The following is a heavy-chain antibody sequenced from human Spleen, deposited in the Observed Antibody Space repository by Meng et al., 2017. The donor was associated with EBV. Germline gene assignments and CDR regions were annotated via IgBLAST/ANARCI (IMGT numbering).Heavy chain of an antibody. D-gene: IGHD2/OR15-2a*01. CDR3: ARAGSFLGIIDS. CDR2: INHSGIT. CDR1: GGSFNDYY. J-gene: IGHJ5*01. V-gene: IGHV4-34*01. Sequence: QLQQWGAGLLKPSETLSLTCAVYGGSFNDYYWTWIRQPPGKGLEWIGEINHSGITNYNPSLKSRVTISVDTSKNQFSLKLSSVTAADTAVYYCARAGSFLGIIDSWGQGTLVTVFS.